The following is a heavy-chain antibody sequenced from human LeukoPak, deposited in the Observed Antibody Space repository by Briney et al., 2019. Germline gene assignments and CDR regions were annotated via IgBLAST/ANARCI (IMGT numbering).Heavy chain of an antibody. J-gene: IGHJ6*02. Sequence: ASVKVSCKASGYTFTSYYMHWVRQAPGQGLEWMGIINPSGGSTSYAQKFQGRVTMTRDTSTSTVYMELSSLRSEDTAVYYCARDTLVRITMVRGVHYGMDVWGQGTTVTASS. CDR1: GYTFTSYY. CDR2: INPSGGST. V-gene: IGHV1-46*01. CDR3: ARDTLVRITMVRGVHYGMDV. D-gene: IGHD3-10*01.